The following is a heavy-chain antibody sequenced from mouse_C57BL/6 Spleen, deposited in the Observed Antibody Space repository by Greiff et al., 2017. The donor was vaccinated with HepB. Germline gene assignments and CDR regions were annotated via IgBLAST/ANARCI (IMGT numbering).Heavy chain of an antibody. Sequence: QVQLQQSGAELVKAGASVKMSCKASGYTFTSYWMHWVKQRLGQGLEWFAETNPTNGRTYYNETFKSKATLTVDKFSSTAYMLLSGPTFEDSAVYYCARIKKIVATYFDYWGQGTTLTVSS. CDR1: GYTFTSYW. D-gene: IGHD1-1*01. J-gene: IGHJ2*01. CDR3: ARIKKIVATYFDY. CDR2: TNPTNGRT. V-gene: IGHV1S81*02.